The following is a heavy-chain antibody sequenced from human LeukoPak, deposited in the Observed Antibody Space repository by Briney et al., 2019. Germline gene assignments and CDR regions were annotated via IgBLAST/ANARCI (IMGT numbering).Heavy chain of an antibody. CDR2: IYYSGST. V-gene: IGHV4-59*01. CDR1: GGSISSYY. D-gene: IGHD3-3*01. Sequence: PSETLSLTCTVSGGSISSYYWSWIRQPPGKGLEWIGYIYYSGSTNYNPSLKSRVTISVETSKNQFSLKLSSVTAADTAVYYCARVDFWSAADAFDIWGQGTMVTVSS. J-gene: IGHJ3*02. CDR3: ARVDFWSAADAFDI.